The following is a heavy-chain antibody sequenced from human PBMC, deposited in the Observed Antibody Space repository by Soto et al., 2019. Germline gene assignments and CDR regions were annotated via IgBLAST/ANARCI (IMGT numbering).Heavy chain of an antibody. CDR3: ARDPLVGDYYYGMDV. D-gene: IGHD2-15*01. CDR1: GFTFSSYA. V-gene: IGHV3-30-3*01. CDR2: ISDDGSNK. J-gene: IGHJ6*02. Sequence: QVQLVESGGGVVQPGRSLRLSCAASGFTFSSYAMHWVRQAPGKGLEWVAVISDDGSNKYYADSAKGRFTISRDNSKNTMYLQMNSLRAEDTAVYYCARDPLVGDYYYGMDVWGQGTTVTVSS.